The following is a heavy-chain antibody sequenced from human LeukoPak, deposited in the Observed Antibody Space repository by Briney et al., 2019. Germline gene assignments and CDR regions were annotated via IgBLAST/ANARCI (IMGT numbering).Heavy chain of an antibody. D-gene: IGHD1-26*01. J-gene: IGHJ4*02. CDR3: ARDVRDNSGSYRFFDY. Sequence: GASVKVSCKASGFTFTGYYMHWVRQAPGQGLEWMGWINPNSGGTNYAQKFQGRVTMTRGTSISTAYMELSRLRSDDTAVYYCARDVRDNSGSYRFFDYWGQGTLVTVSS. V-gene: IGHV1-2*02. CDR2: INPNSGGT. CDR1: GFTFTGYY.